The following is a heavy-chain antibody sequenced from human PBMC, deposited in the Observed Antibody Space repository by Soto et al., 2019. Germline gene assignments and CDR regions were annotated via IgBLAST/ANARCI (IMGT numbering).Heavy chain of an antibody. J-gene: IGHJ5*02. CDR3: AREGMEYCSGGSCGYDWFDL. Sequence: ASVKVSCKASGYTFTGYYMHWLRQAPGQGLEWMGGIIPIFGTANYAQKFQGRVTITADESTSTAYMELSSLRSEDTAVYYCAREGMEYCSGGSCGYDWFDLWGQGTLVTVSS. D-gene: IGHD2-15*01. V-gene: IGHV1-69*13. CDR1: GYTFTGYY. CDR2: IIPIFGTA.